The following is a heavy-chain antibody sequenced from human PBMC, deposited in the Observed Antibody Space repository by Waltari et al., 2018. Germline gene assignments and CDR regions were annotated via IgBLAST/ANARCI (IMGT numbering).Heavy chain of an antibody. J-gene: IGHJ4*02. CDR1: GYTXTXXX. Sequence: QVQLVQSGAEVXXPGAXXKXSXXASGYTXTXXXXHXVXRAPGQGLEWMGWINPNRGGTNYAQKFQGRVTMTRDTSIXTXXMELSXXXSXXTAVYXXARTMTTVXASLPNXWGQGTLXXXSX. CDR3: ARTMTTVXASLPNX. V-gene: IGHV1-2*02. D-gene: IGHD4-17*01. CDR2: INPNRGGT.